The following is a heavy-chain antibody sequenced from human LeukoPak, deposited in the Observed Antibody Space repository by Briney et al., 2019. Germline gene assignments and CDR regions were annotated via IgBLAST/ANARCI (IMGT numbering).Heavy chain of an antibody. Sequence: GSLRLSCAASGFIISSYWMIWVRQAPGKGLEWVSAISGSGGSTYYADSVKGRFTISRDNSKNTLYLQMNSLRAEDTAVYYCAKGDCSSTSCSPAFWGQGTLVTVSS. CDR3: AKGDCSSTSCSPAF. V-gene: IGHV3-23*01. CDR2: ISGSGGST. CDR1: GFIISSYW. J-gene: IGHJ4*02. D-gene: IGHD2-2*01.